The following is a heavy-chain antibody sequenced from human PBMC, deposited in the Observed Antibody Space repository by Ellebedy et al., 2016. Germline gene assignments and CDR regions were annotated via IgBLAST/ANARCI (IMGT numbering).Heavy chain of an antibody. Sequence: GESLKISCKGSGYSFTSYWIGWVRQMPGKGLEWMGIIYPGDSDTRYSPSFQGQVTISADKSISTAYLQWSSLKASDTAMYYCARRGEQWPLGDDAFDIWGQGTMVTVSS. CDR2: IYPGDSDT. J-gene: IGHJ3*02. D-gene: IGHD6-19*01. V-gene: IGHV5-51*01. CDR3: ARRGEQWPLGDDAFDI. CDR1: GYSFTSYW.